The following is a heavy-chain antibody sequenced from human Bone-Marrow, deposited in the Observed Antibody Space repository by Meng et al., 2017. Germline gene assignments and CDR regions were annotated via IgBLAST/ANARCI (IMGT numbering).Heavy chain of an antibody. CDR1: GYTFTSYG. V-gene: IGHV1-18*01. CDR3: ARGRYSSSWYEPPHYYYYGMDV. Sequence: ASVKVSCKASGYTFTSYGISWVRQAPGQGLEWMGWISAYNGNTNYAQKLKGRVTMTTDTSTSTAYMELRSLRSDDTAVYYCARGRYSSSWYEPPHYYYYGMDVWGQGTTVTVSS. J-gene: IGHJ6*02. CDR2: ISAYNGNT. D-gene: IGHD6-13*01.